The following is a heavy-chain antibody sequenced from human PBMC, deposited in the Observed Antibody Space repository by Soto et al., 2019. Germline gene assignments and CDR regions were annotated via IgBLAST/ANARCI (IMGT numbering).Heavy chain of an antibody. J-gene: IGHJ5*02. CDR2: IYWDDDK. V-gene: IGHV2-5*02. D-gene: IGHD6-13*01. CDR3: AHRRIAMTQNWFDP. Sequence: QITLKESGPTLVKPTQTLTLTCTFSGFSLSASGVGVGWIRQPPGKALEWLALIYWDDDKRYSPSLKSRLTITKDTSKKQVVLTMTNMDPADTATYDCAHRRIAMTQNWFDPWGQGTLVTVSS. CDR1: GFSLSASGVG.